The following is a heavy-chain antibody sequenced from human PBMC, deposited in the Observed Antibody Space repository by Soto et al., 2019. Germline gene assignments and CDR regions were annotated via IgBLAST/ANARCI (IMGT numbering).Heavy chain of an antibody. D-gene: IGHD3-22*01. J-gene: IGHJ4*02. V-gene: IGHV3-23*01. Sequence: EVQLLESGGGLVQPGGSLRLSCAASGFTFSSYAMSWVRQAPGKGLEWVSAISGSGGSTYYADSVKGRSTISRDNSKNTLYLQMNSLRAEDTAVYYCAKDYFSSGYYYGFDYWGQGTLVTVSS. CDR2: ISGSGGST. CDR1: GFTFSSYA. CDR3: AKDYFSSGYYYGFDY.